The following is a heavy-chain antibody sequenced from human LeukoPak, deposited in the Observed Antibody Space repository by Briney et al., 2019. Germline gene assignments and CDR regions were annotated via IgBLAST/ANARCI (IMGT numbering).Heavy chain of an antibody. Sequence: GGSLRLSCAASGFTFSSYGMHWVRQAPGKGLEWVAFIRYDGSNKYYADSVKGRFTISRDNSKNTLYLQMNSLRAEDTAVYYCAKDGWYYDSSGLFDPWGQGTLVTVSS. CDR3: AKDGWYYDSSGLFDP. CDR1: GFTFSSYG. D-gene: IGHD3-22*01. V-gene: IGHV3-30*02. CDR2: IRYDGSNK. J-gene: IGHJ5*02.